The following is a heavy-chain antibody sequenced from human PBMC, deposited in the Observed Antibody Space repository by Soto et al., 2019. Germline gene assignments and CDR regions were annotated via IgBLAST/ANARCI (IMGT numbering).Heavy chain of an antibody. D-gene: IGHD6-19*01. CDR1: GGTFSSYT. CDR3: AREWHSSGWYYFDY. J-gene: IGHJ4*02. V-gene: IGHV1-69*04. CDR2: IIPILGIA. Sequence: SVKVSCKASGGTFSSYTISWVRQAPGQGLEWMGRIIPILGIANYAQKFQGRVTITADKSTSTAYMELSSLRSEDTAMYYCAREWHSSGWYYFDYWGQGTLVTVSS.